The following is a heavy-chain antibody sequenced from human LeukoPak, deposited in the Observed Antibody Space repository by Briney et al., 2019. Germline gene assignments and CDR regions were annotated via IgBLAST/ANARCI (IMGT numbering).Heavy chain of an antibody. CDR3: ATVASSSWGSYYYYYMDV. D-gene: IGHD6-6*01. Sequence: ASVKVSCKVSGYTLTELSMHWLRQAPGKGLEWMGGFDPEDGETIYAQKFQGRVTMTEDTSTDTAYMELSSLRSEDTAVYYCATVASSSWGSYYYYYMDVWGKGTTVTVSS. CDR1: GYTLTELS. V-gene: IGHV1-24*01. J-gene: IGHJ6*03. CDR2: FDPEDGET.